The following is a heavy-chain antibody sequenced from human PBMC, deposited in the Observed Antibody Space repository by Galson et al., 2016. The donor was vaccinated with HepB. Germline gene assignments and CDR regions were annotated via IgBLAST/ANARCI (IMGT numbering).Heavy chain of an antibody. CDR2: IWNDGNNK. V-gene: IGHV3-33*01. CDR1: GFSFRTYA. D-gene: IGHD3-10*01. J-gene: IGHJ6*02. Sequence: SLRLSCAASGFSFRTYAMHWVRQAPGKGLEWVALIWNDGNNKYYADSVKGRFTISRDNSKNTLFLQMNSLRAEDTAVYYCARGEITVIRGNIYYSGMHVWGLGTTVTVSS. CDR3: ARGEITVIRGNIYYSGMHV.